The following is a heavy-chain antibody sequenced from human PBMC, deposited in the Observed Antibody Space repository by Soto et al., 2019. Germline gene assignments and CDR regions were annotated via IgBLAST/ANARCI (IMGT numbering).Heavy chain of an antibody. J-gene: IGHJ4*02. V-gene: IGHV4-4*02. Sequence: QVELQESGPGLVKPSGTLSLTCVVSGNSISTTNWWSWVRQSPGKGLEWIGEIYHSGSTNYNPSLKSRVTISVDKSKNQFYLKLSSVTAADTAVYYCARDVGYHYDGSPSGQFDFWGQGTLVTVSS. CDR2: IYHSGST. D-gene: IGHD3-22*01. CDR3: ARDVGYHYDGSPSGQFDF. CDR1: GNSISTTNW.